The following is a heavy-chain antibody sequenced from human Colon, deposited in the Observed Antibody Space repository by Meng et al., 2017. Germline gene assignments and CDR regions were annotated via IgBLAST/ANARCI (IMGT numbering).Heavy chain of an antibody. Sequence: ASAKVFCKASGYTFTNHHMHWVRQAPGQGLEWMGEINPSGDRAVYAQKFQGRLSMTRDTSTSTPYMELSSLRFEDTAAYYCARDNTDSSTSWWFDLWGQGTLVTVSS. CDR1: GYTFTNHH. CDR3: ARDNTDSSTSWWFDL. J-gene: IGHJ5*02. V-gene: IGHV1-46*01. CDR2: INPSGDRA. D-gene: IGHD3-10*01.